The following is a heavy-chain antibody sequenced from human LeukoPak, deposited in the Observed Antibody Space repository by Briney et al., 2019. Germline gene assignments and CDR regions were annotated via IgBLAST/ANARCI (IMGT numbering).Heavy chain of an antibody. CDR1: GGSISSYY. V-gene: IGHV4-59*01. J-gene: IGHJ4*02. Sequence: DPSETLSLTCTVSGGSISSYYWSWIRQPPGKGLEWLGYISYSGSTNYNPSLKSRVTISLDTSKNQFSLKLSSVTAADTALYYCARTNGGNYYAIDYWGQGTLVTVSS. D-gene: IGHD1-26*01. CDR2: ISYSGST. CDR3: ARTNGGNYYAIDY.